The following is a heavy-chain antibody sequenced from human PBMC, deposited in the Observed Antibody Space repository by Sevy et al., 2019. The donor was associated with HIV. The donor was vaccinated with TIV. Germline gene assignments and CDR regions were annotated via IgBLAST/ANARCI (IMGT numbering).Heavy chain of an antibody. CDR2: IYYNGHI. D-gene: IGHD1-26*01. J-gene: IGHJ4*02. CDR1: GGSITSLY. V-gene: IGHV4-59*08. CDR3: AGENAWGRGYS. Sequence: SETLSLTCTVSGGSITSLYWNWIRQPPGKALEWIANIYYNGHINYNPSLKSRVTLSLDTSKNQISLRLSSVTAADTAMYYCAGENAWGRGYSWGQRTLVTVSS.